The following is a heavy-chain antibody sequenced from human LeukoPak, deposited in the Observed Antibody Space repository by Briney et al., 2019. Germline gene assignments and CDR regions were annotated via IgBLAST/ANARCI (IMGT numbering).Heavy chain of an antibody. CDR1: GGTFSSYA. CDR3: ARAEGVVPAALDY. Sequence: SVKVSCKASGGTFSSYAISWVRQTPGQGLEWMGGIIPIFGTANYAQKFQGRVTITADESTSTAYMELSSLRSEDTAVYYCARAEGVVPAALDYWGQGTLVTVSS. J-gene: IGHJ4*02. D-gene: IGHD2-2*01. CDR2: IIPIFGTA. V-gene: IGHV1-69*13.